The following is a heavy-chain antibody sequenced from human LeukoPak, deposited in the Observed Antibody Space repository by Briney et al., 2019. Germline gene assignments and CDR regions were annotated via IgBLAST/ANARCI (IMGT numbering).Heavy chain of an antibody. D-gene: IGHD5/OR15-5a*01. CDR1: GGSISSGGYF. V-gene: IGHV4-61*09. Sequence: SQTLSLACTVSGGSISSGGYFWSSIRQPAGKVLEWIGQISTSGSTNYNPSLKRRVTISLDTSKNQFSLKLFSVKPADMTVYHSARDSGSSGTQGLLWGQGTLVPVSS. J-gene: IGHJ4*02. CDR2: ISTSGST. CDR3: ARDSGSSGTQGLL.